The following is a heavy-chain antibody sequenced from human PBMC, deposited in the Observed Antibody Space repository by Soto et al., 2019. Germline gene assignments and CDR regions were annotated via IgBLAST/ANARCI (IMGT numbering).Heavy chain of an antibody. J-gene: IGHJ4*02. V-gene: IGHV2-5*02. CDR3: AHSRPTRTIFGVSPYYFDY. CDR2: IYWDDDK. D-gene: IGHD3-3*01. Sequence: QITLKESGPTLVKPTQTLTLTCTFSGFSLSTSGVGVGWIRQPPGKALEWLALIYWDDDKRYSPSLKSRLTSTKDTSKNQVVLTMTNMDPVDTATYYCAHSRPTRTIFGVSPYYFDYWGQGTLVTVSS. CDR1: GFSLSTSGVG.